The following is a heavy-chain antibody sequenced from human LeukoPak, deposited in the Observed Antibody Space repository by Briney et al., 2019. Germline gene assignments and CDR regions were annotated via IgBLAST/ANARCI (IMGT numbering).Heavy chain of an antibody. Sequence: GGSLRLSCAASGFTFSSYSMNWVRQAPGKGLEWVSSISSSSSSYIYYADSVKGRFTISRDNAKNSLYLQMNSRRAEDTAVYYCARDREDSSGYYQRYFDYWGQGTLVTVSS. V-gene: IGHV3-21*01. D-gene: IGHD3-22*01. CDR3: ARDREDSSGYYQRYFDY. CDR1: GFTFSSYS. CDR2: ISSSSSSYI. J-gene: IGHJ4*02.